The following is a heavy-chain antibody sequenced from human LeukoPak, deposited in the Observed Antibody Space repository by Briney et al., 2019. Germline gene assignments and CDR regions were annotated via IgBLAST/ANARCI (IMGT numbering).Heavy chain of an antibody. J-gene: IGHJ4*02. Sequence: SETLSLTCTVSGGSINSYYWSWIRQPPGKGLEWIGYISYTGSTNYNPSLKSRVTISVDTSKNQFSLKLSSVTAAATAVYYCGGGGYYAAGGADYWGQGTLVTVSS. CDR1: GGSINSYY. CDR2: ISYTGST. D-gene: IGHD3-3*01. V-gene: IGHV4-59*08. CDR3: GGGGYYAAGGADY.